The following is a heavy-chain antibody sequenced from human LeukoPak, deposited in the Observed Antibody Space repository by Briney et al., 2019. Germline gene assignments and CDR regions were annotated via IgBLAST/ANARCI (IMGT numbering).Heavy chain of an antibody. CDR2: IYYSGTP. J-gene: IGHJ4*02. CDR3: ARVFSDAQAAAGIFDY. V-gene: IGHV4-59*01. CDR1: GGSISSYY. Sequence: PSETLSLTCTVSGGSISSYYLIWIRQPPGKGLEWIGYIYYSGTPTTTNPSLKSRVTISVDTSKNQFSLKLNSVTAADTAVYYCARVFSDAQAAAGIFDYWGQGTLVTVSS. D-gene: IGHD6-13*01.